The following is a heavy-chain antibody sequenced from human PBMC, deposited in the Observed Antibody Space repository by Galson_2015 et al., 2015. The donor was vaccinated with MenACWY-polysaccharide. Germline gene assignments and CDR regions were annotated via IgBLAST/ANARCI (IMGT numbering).Heavy chain of an antibody. J-gene: IGHJ6*02. Sequence: SLRLSCAASGFTFSSYSMNWVRQAPGKGLEWVSSISSSSSYIYYADSVKGRFTISRDNAKNSLCLRMNSLRAEDTAVYYCARDLDLVYAIHGKPRHYYYGMDVWGQGTTVTVSS. CDR3: ARDLDLVYAIHGKPRHYYYGMDV. CDR2: ISSSSSYI. CDR1: GFTFSSYS. V-gene: IGHV3-21*01. D-gene: IGHD2-8*01.